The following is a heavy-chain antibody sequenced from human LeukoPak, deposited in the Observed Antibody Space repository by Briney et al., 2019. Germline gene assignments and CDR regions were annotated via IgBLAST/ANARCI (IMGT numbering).Heavy chain of an antibody. J-gene: IGHJ4*02. V-gene: IGHV3-64*01. CDR1: GFTFSSYA. CDR3: ARDSPSGSYWAD. D-gene: IGHD1-26*01. Sequence: TGGSLRLSCVASGFTFSSYAMHWVRQAPGKGLEYVSAISSHGGSTYYANSVKGRFTISRDNSKNTLYLQMGSLRAEDTAVYYCARDSPSGSYWADWGQGTLVTVSS. CDR2: ISSHGGST.